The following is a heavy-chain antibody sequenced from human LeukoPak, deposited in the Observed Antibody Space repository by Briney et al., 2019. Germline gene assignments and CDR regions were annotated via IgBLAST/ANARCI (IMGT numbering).Heavy chain of an antibody. V-gene: IGHV3-23*01. J-gene: IGHJ4*02. CDR1: GFTFSSYA. CDR3: AKVDCSSTSCTPPRVVFDY. D-gene: IGHD2-2*01. CDR2: ISGSGGST. Sequence: PGGSLRLSCAASGFTFSSYAMSWVRQAPGKGLEWVSAISGSGGSTYYADSVKGRFTISRDNSKNTLYLQMNSLRAEDTAVYYCAKVDCSSTSCTPPRVVFDYWGQGTLVTVSS.